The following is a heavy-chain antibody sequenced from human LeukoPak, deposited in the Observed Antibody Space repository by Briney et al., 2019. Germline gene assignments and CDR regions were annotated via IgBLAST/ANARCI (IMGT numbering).Heavy chain of an antibody. CDR3: AKDHREFGSPGY. CDR1: GFTFSSYA. V-gene: IGHV3-23*01. D-gene: IGHD2-15*01. J-gene: IGHJ4*02. Sequence: GGSLRLSCAASGFTFSSYAMNWVRQAPGKGLEWVSVISGSGGSTYYADSVKGRFTISRDNSKNTLYLQMNSLRAEDTAVYYCAKDHREFGSPGYWGQGTLVTVSS. CDR2: ISGSGGST.